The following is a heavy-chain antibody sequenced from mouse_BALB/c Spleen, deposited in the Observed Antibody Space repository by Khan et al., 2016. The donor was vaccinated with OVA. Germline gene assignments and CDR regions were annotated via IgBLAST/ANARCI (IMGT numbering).Heavy chain of an antibody. J-gene: IGHJ4*01. D-gene: IGHD1-1*01. Sequence: QVQLQQPGPELVKPGALVKISCKASGYTFTSYDINWVKQRPGQGLEGIGWIYHGEGRTKYNEKFKGKATRTADKSSSTAYMQLSSLTSENSAVYFCAREVLLAVALDYLGHGTSVTVSS. CDR3: AREVLLAVALDY. V-gene: IGHV1S56*01. CDR2: IYHGEGRT. CDR1: GYTFTSYD.